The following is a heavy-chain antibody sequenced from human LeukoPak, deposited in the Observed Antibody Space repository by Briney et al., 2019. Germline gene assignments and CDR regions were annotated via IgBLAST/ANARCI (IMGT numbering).Heavy chain of an antibody. CDR2: INHSGST. Sequence: SETLSLTCAVYGGSFSGYYWSWIRQPPGKGLEWIGEINHSGSTNYNPSLKSRVTISVDTSKNQFSLKLSSVTAADTAVYYCARRGAAVAGTGYWFDPWGQGTLVTVSS. J-gene: IGHJ5*02. V-gene: IGHV4-34*01. D-gene: IGHD6-19*01. CDR3: ARRGAAVAGTGYWFDP. CDR1: GGSFSGYY.